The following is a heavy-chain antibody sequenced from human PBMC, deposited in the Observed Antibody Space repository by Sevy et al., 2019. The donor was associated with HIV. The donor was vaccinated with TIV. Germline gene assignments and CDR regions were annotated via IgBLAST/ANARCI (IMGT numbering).Heavy chain of an antibody. CDR1: GYSISSGYY. D-gene: IGHD7-27*01. V-gene: IGHV4-38-2*02. J-gene: IGHJ4*02. CDR3: GRELTGDPVFDY. CDR2: IYHSGST. Sequence: SETLSLTCAVSGYSISSGYYWGWIRQPPGKGLEWIGSIYHSGSTYYNPSLKSRVTISVDTSKNQFSLKLSSVTAADTVVYYCGRELTGDPVFDYWGQGTLVTVSS.